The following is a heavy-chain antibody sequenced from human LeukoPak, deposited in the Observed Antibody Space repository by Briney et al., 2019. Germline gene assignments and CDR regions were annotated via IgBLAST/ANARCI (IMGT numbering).Heavy chain of an antibody. D-gene: IGHD3-10*01. V-gene: IGHV1-46*01. Sequence: ASVKVSCKASGYTFTSYYMHWVRQAPGQGLEWMGIINPSGGSTSYAQKFQGRVTMTRDTSTSTVYMELSSLKSEDTAVYYCAKDSLRHLGSYSNWFDPWGQGTLVTVSS. CDR2: INPSGGST. J-gene: IGHJ5*02. CDR3: AKDSLRHLGSYSNWFDP. CDR1: GYTFTSYY.